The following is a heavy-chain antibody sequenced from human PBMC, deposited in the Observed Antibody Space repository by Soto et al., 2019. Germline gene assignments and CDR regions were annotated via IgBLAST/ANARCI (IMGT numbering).Heavy chain of an antibody. V-gene: IGHV1-8*01. CDR3: ARGRFRRTWFDP. CDR1: GYTFSDYD. Sequence: QVQLVQSGAEVKKPGASVRVSCKASGYTFSDYDINWVRQAAGPGLEWMGWMNPYSGNTGYAQKFQGRVIMTIDTSITTAYMELTSLTFEDTAVYYCARGRFRRTWFDPWGQGTLVTVSS. CDR2: MNPYSGNT. J-gene: IGHJ5*02. D-gene: IGHD3-16*01.